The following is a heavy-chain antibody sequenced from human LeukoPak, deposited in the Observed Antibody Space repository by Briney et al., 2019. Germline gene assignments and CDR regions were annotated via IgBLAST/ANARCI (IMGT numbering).Heavy chain of an antibody. CDR2: TIPILGIT. CDR3: AGGGYYDSKFDP. D-gene: IGHD3-22*01. CDR1: GGTFSSYG. V-gene: IGHV1-69*04. J-gene: IGHJ5*02. Sequence: SVKVSCKASGGTFSSYGISWVRQAPGQGLEWMGRTIPILGITDYAQKFQGRVTITADKSTSTAYMELSSLRSEDSAVYYCAGGGYYDSKFDPWGQGTLVTVSS.